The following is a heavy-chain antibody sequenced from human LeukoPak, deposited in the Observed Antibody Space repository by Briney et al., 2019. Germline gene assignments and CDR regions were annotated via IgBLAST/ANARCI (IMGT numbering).Heavy chain of an antibody. CDR1: GYIFPDYY. CDR3: ARDQEGFDY. Sequence: EASVKVSCKGSGYIFPDYYIYWVRQAPGRGLEWMGMIYPRDGSTSYAQKFQGRVTVTRDTSTSTVHMELSGLRSEDTAVYYCARDQEGFDYWGQGTLVTVSS. CDR2: IYPRDGST. V-gene: IGHV1-46*01. J-gene: IGHJ4*02.